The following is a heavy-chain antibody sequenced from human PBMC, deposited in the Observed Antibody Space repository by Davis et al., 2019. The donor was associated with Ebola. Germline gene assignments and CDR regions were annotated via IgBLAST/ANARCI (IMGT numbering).Heavy chain of an antibody. CDR1: GFTFSGSA. J-gene: IGHJ4*02. Sequence: GGSLRLSCAASGFTFSGSAMHWVRQASGKGLEWVGRIRSKANSYATAYAASVKGRFTISRDDSKNTAYLQMNSLKTEDTAVYYCTTTSDYSPKDDYWGQGTLVTVSS. D-gene: IGHD4-11*01. CDR3: TTTSDYSPKDDY. V-gene: IGHV3-73*01. CDR2: IRSKANSYAT.